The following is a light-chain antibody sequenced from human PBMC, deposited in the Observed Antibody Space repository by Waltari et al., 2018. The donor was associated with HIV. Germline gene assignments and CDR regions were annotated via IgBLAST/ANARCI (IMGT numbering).Light chain of an antibody. CDR1: IIGIKS. Sequence: SSVLTQPPSVSVAPGKTARIPCGGSIIGIKSLHGYQQTPGQAPVLVVYAESDRPSGIPEGFSGSNSGNTATLTISRVEAGDEADFYCQVWDISADHGNVVFGGGTKLTVL. V-gene: IGLV3-21*03. CDR2: AES. J-gene: IGLJ2*01. CDR3: QVWDISADHGNVV.